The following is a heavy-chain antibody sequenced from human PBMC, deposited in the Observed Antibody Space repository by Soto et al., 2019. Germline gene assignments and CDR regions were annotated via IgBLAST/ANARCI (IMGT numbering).Heavy chain of an antibody. Sequence: VAPVEASWKASGYAFASYAMRWVRQAPGQRLEWMGWINTGNGDTKYSQNFQGRVTITRDTSASTAYMELSSLRSEDTAVYYCARARSGSSTEFFQFWGQGTLVTRLL. CDR3: ARARSGSSTEFFQF. CDR1: GYAFASYA. D-gene: IGHD1-26*01. J-gene: IGHJ1*01. CDR2: INTGNGDT. V-gene: IGHV1-3*04.